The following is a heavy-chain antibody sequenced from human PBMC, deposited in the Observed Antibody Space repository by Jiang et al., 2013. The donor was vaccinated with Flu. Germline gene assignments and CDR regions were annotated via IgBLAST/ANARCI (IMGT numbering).Heavy chain of an antibody. J-gene: IGHJ5*02. D-gene: IGHD2-15*01. CDR3: ARAGYCSDGTCYSRFDP. V-gene: IGHV7-4-1*01. Sequence: ELKKPGASVKVSCKASGYTFTSYAMNWVRQAPGQGLEWIGWINTNTGSPSYAPGFAGRFVFSVDASANTAYLQIATLQTDDTVTYFCARAGYCSDGTCYSRFDPWGQGTLVTVSS. CDR2: INTNTGSP. CDR1: GYTFTSYA.